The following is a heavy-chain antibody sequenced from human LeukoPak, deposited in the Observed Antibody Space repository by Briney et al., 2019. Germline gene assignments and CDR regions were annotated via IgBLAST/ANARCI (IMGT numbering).Heavy chain of an antibody. CDR1: GFTVSSNY. CDR2: IYSGGST. CDR3: ARDFGYYYDSSGYED. D-gene: IGHD3-22*01. Sequence: GGSLRLSCAASGFTVSSNYMSWVRQAPGKGLEWVSVIYSGGSTYYADSVKGRFTISRDNPKNTLYLQMNSLRAEDTAVYYCARDFGYYYDSSGYEDWGQGTLVTVSS. J-gene: IGHJ4*02. V-gene: IGHV3-66*01.